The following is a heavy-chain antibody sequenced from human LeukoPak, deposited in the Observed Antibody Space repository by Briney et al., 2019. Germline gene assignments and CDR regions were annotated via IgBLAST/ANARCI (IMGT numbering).Heavy chain of an antibody. CDR1: GFTFSTYA. CDR2: ISGGGGNT. V-gene: IGHV3-23*01. CDR3: AKANRACSAIACYTTVTPFDY. Sequence: GGSLRLSCAASGFTFSTYAMSWVRQAPGKGLEWVSGISGGGGNTYYADFVKGRFTISRDNAKNTLYLQMNGLRAEDTALYYCAKANRACSAIACYTTVTPFDYWGQGTLVPVSS. D-gene: IGHD2-2*02. J-gene: IGHJ4*02.